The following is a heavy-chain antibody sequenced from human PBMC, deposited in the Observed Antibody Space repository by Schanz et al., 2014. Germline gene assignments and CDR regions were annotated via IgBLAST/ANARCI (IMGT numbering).Heavy chain of an antibody. CDR3: ARDPGGTKTHGL. CDR1: GFTFDDYA. Sequence: EVQLVESGGGLVQPGRSLRLSCAASGFTFDDYAMHWVRQAPGKGLEWVSIIYSDGSTYYVDSVKGRFIISRDNSKNTVYLQMNSLRAEDTAVYYCARDPGGTKTHGLWGQGTLVTVSS. J-gene: IGHJ4*02. CDR2: IYSDGST. D-gene: IGHD2-15*01. V-gene: IGHV3-66*01.